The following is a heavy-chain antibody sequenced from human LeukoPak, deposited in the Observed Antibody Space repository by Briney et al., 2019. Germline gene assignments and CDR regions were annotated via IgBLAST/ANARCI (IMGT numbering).Heavy chain of an antibody. D-gene: IGHD3-10*01. CDR3: EKDRGGFGNY. J-gene: IGHJ4*02. Sequence: GGSLRLSCSASGFTFSDYAVHWVRQAPGKGLDYVSAISSNGGSTYHADSVKGRFTISRDNSKNTVYLQMSSLRTEDTAVYYCEKDRGGFGNYWGQGTLVTVSS. V-gene: IGHV3-64D*09. CDR2: ISSNGGST. CDR1: GFTFSDYA.